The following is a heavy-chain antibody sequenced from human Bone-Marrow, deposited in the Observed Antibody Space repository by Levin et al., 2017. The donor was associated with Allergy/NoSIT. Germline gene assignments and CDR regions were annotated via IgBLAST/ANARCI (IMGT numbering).Heavy chain of an antibody. CDR1: GFSLSSYGVG. CDR2: YYWDDDK. V-gene: IGHV2-5*02. J-gene: IGHJ4*02. D-gene: IGHD4/OR15-4a*01. Sequence: SGPTLVKPPQTLTLTCTFSGFSLSSYGVGVGWIRQPPGKALEWLALYYWDDDKRYSPSLRNRLTIAKYASKNQVVLTMTNMDPADTATYFCAHGWADGATYFDSWGQGTLVTVSS. CDR3: AHGWADGATYFDS.